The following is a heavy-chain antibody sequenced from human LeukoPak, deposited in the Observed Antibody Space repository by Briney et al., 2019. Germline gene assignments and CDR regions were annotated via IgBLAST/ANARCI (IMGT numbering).Heavy chain of an antibody. CDR1: GGSISSGGYS. V-gene: IGHV4-30-2*01. CDR3: ARASGRFNAFDI. CDR2: IYHSGST. J-gene: IGHJ3*02. Sequence: SQTLSLTCAVSGGSISSGGYSWSWIRQPPGKGLEWIGYIYHSGSTYYNPSLKSRVTISVDRSKNQFSLKLSSVTAADTAVYYCARASGRFNAFDIWGQGTMVTVSS. D-gene: IGHD3-10*01.